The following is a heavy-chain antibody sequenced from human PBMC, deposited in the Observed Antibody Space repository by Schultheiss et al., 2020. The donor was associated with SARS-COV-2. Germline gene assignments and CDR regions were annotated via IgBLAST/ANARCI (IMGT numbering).Heavy chain of an antibody. CDR3: ARLVYGDYVGYYFDY. CDR1: GGSFSGYY. Sequence: SETLSLTCAVYGGSFSGYYWSWIRQPPGKGLEWIGEINHSGSTNYNPSLKSRVTISVDTSKNQFSLKLSSVTAADTAVYYCARLVYGDYVGYYFDYWGQGTLVTVSS. D-gene: IGHD4-17*01. CDR2: INHSGST. V-gene: IGHV4-34*01. J-gene: IGHJ4*02.